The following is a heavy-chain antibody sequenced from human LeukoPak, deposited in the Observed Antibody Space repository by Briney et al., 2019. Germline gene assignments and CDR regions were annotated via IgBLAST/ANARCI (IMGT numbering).Heavy chain of an antibody. D-gene: IGHD1-26*01. Sequence: SETLSLTCTVSGGSISSSSYYWGWIRPPPGKGLEWIGSIYYSGSTYYNPSLKSRVTISVDTSKNQFSLKLSSVTAADTAVYYCAREVDGSYYFDYWGQGTLVTVSS. V-gene: IGHV4-39*07. CDR3: AREVDGSYYFDY. J-gene: IGHJ4*02. CDR2: IYYSGST. CDR1: GGSISSSSYY.